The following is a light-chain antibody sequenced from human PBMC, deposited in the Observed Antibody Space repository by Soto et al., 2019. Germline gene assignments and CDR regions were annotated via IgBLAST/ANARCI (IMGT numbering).Light chain of an antibody. CDR1: HSVSSNY. V-gene: IGKV3-20*01. Sequence: EIVLTQSPGTLSLSPGERATLSCRASHSVSSNYLAWYQHKPGQAPRLLIYGASSRASGIPDRFSGSGSGKDFPPPISRLEPEDFAVYYCQQCGNPPYPFGPGTKLEIK. J-gene: IGKJ2*01. CDR2: GAS. CDR3: QQCGNPPYP.